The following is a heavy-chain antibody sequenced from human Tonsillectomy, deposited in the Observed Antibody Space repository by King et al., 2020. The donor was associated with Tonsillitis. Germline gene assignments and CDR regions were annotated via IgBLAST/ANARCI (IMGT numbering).Heavy chain of an antibody. Sequence: QLQESGPGLVKPSETLYLTCTVSGGSISRYYWSLIRHPPGEGLEWSGYIYHWGSTNYNPSLTSRVTISVDTSKNQFSLSLSSMTAADTPVYFCARDLYSYSFDYWGQGTLVTVSS. J-gene: IGHJ4*02. CDR2: IYHWGST. CDR3: ARDLYSYSFDY. CDR1: GGSISRYY. V-gene: IGHV4-59*01. D-gene: IGHD5-18*01.